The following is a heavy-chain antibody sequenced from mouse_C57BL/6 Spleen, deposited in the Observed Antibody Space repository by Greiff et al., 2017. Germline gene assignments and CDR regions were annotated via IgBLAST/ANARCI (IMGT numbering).Heavy chain of an antibody. J-gene: IGHJ2*01. D-gene: IGHD2-3*01. V-gene: IGHV1-82*01. CDR2: IYPGDGDT. CDR3: ARDLGDGYYNFDY. CDR1: GYAFSSSW. Sequence: VQLQQSGPELVKPGASVKISCKASGYAFSSSWMNWVKQRPGKGLEWIGRIYPGDGDTNYNGKFKGKATLTADKSSSTAYMQLSSLTSEDSAVYFCARDLGDGYYNFDYWGQGTTLTVSS.